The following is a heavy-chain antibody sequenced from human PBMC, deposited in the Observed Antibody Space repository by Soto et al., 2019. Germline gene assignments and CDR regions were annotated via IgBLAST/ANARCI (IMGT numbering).Heavy chain of an antibody. CDR3: ACPRKVSGYSDAFDI. J-gene: IGHJ3*02. D-gene: IGHD3-22*01. V-gene: IGHV5-51*01. Sequence: GESLKISCKGSWYSFTSYWIGWVRQMPGKGLEWMGIIYPGDSDTRYSPSFQGQVTISADKSISTAYLQWSSLKASDTAMYYCACPRKVSGYSDAFDIWVQGTMVTVSS. CDR1: WYSFTSYW. CDR2: IYPGDSDT.